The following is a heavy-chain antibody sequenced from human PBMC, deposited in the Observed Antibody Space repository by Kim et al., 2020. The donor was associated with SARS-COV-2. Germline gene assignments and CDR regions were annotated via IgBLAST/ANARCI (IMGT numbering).Heavy chain of an antibody. Sequence: ADSVKGRFTISRDNSKISLYLQMNSLRTEDTALYYCAKDETVDYYGMDVWGQGTTVTVSS. CDR3: AKDETVDYYGMDV. J-gene: IGHJ6*02. D-gene: IGHD2-21*02. V-gene: IGHV3-43*01.